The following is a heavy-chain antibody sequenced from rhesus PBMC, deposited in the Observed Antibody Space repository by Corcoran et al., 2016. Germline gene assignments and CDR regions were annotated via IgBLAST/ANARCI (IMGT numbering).Heavy chain of an antibody. CDR3: ARGITLDY. Sequence: QVQLVQSGAEVKKPGASVKVSCQASGFTFGSDAISCVHQAPGQGLEWMGVIIPRVGITNYAEKFQCRVTITADTATITAYMELSSLRSEDTAVYYCARGITLDYWGQGVLVTVSS. CDR1: GFTFGSDA. CDR2: IIPRVGIT. J-gene: IGHJ4*01. D-gene: IGHD4-11*01. V-gene: IGHV1-198*02.